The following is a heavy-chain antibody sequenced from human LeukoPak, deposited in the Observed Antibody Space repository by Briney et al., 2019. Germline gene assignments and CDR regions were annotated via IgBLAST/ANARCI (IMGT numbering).Heavy chain of an antibody. CDR1: GFTFSSYS. V-gene: IGHV3-21*01. Sequence: GGSLRLSCAASGFTFSSYSMNWVRQAPGKGLKWVSSISSSSSYIYYAGSVKGRFTISRDNAKNSLYLQMNSLRDEDTAVYYCARGQGVRGVTTFDPWGQGTLVTVSS. CDR3: ARGQGVRGVTTFDP. D-gene: IGHD3-10*01. CDR2: ISSSSSYI. J-gene: IGHJ5*02.